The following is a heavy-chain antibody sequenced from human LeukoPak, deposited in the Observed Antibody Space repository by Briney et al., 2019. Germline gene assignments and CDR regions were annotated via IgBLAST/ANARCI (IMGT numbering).Heavy chain of an antibody. CDR3: ARDESGYYYYYMDV. V-gene: IGHV4-59*12. J-gene: IGHJ6*03. CDR1: GGSISSYY. Sequence: PSETLSLTCTVSGGSISSYYWSWLRQPPGKGLEWIGYIYYSGSTNYNPSLKSRVTISVDTSKNQFSLKLSSVTAADTAVYYCARDESGYYYYYMDVWGKGTTVTVSS. CDR2: IYYSGST.